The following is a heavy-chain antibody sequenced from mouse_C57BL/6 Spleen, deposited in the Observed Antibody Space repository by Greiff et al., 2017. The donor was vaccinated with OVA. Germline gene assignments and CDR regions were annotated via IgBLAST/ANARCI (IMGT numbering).Heavy chain of an antibody. CDR2: IDPSDSYT. J-gene: IGHJ3*01. Sequence: QVQLQQSGAELVMPGASVKLSCKASGYTFTSYWMHWVKQRPGQGLEWIGEIDPSDSYTNYNQKFKGKSTWTVDKSSSTAYMQLSSLTAEDSAVYYCARLGRAWFAYWGQGTLVTVAA. V-gene: IGHV1-69*01. D-gene: IGHD4-1*01. CDR3: ARLGRAWFAY. CDR1: GYTFTSYW.